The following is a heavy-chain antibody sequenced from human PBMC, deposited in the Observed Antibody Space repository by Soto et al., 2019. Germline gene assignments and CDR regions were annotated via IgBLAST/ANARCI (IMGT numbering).Heavy chain of an antibody. CDR2: IYHSGST. V-gene: IGHV4-30-2*01. Sequence: KPSETLSLTCAVSGGSISSGGYSWSWIRQPPGKGLEWIGYIYHSGSTYYNPSLKSRVTISVDRSKNQFSLKLSSVTAADTAVYYCARVLRSSTYYFDYWGQETLVTVSS. D-gene: IGHD6-6*01. J-gene: IGHJ4*02. CDR1: GGSISSGGYS. CDR3: ARVLRSSTYYFDY.